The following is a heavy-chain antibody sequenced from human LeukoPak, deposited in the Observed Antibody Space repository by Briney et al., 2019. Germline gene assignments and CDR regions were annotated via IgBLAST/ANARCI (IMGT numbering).Heavy chain of an antibody. CDR3: ARDLYSLRAFDI. CDR1: GGSISSSGYY. J-gene: IGHJ3*02. V-gene: IGHV4-39*02. Sequence: SETLSLTCTVSGGSISSSGYYWGWIRQPPGKGLEWIASIYYSGSTYYNPSLKSRVTISVDTSKNQLSLKLSSLTAADTAVYYCARDLYSLRAFDIWGQGTMVTVSS. D-gene: IGHD2-15*01. CDR2: IYYSGST.